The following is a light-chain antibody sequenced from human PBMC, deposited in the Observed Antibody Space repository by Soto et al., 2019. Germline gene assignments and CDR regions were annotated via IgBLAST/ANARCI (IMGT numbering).Light chain of an antibody. J-gene: IGKJ2*01. CDR3: QQYHNWPPYT. CDR1: QSLLHSNGYNY. V-gene: IGKV2-28*01. Sequence: DIVMTQSPLSLPVTPGEPASISCRSSQSLLHSNGYNYLDWYLQKPGQSPQLLIYLGSNRASGVPDRFSGSGSGTEFTLTISSLQSEDVAVYYCQQYHNWPPYTFGQGTKVDIK. CDR2: LGS.